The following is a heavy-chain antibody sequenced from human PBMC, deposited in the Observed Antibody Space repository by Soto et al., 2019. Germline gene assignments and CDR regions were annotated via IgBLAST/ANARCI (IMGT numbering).Heavy chain of an antibody. CDR3: XRDHCYGGSCYSMAY. Sequence: GGSLRLSCAASGFTVSNYYMSWVRQAPGKGLEWVSVIYSGGSTYYADSVKGRFTISXXXXXXXXXXXXXXXXXEATAVXXXXRDHCYGGSCYSMAYWGQGTLVTVSS. D-gene: IGHD2-15*01. V-gene: IGHV3-66*01. J-gene: IGHJ4*02. CDR1: GFTVSNYY. CDR2: IYSGGST.